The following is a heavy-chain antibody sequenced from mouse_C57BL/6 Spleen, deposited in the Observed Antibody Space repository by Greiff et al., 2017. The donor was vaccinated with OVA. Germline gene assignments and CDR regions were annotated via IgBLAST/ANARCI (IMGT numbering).Heavy chain of an antibody. D-gene: IGHD1-1*01. V-gene: IGHV5-4*01. CDR2: ISDGGSYT. Sequence: EVQGVESGGGLVKPGGSLKLSCAASGFTFSSYAMSWVRQTPEKRLEWVATISDGGSYTYYPDNVKGRFTISRDNAKNNLYLQMSHLKSEDTAMYYCARVGCGSSYCFDYWGQGTTLTVSS. CDR3: ARVGCGSSYCFDY. J-gene: IGHJ2*01. CDR1: GFTFSSYA.